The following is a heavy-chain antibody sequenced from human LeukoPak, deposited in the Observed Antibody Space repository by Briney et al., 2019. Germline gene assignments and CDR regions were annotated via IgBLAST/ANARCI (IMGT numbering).Heavy chain of an antibody. CDR3: ARHLYCGGDCYSGRNNYYGLDV. D-gene: IGHD2-21*02. J-gene: IGHJ6*02. Sequence: PSETLSLTCTVSDGSISDYHWSWIRQPPGKGLEWIGYMYYTGSTNYNPSLKSRVSISVDTSKRQFSLKLRSVTAADTAVYYCARHLYCGGDCYSGRNNYYGLDVWGQGTTVTVSS. V-gene: IGHV4-59*08. CDR1: DGSISDYH. CDR2: MYYTGST.